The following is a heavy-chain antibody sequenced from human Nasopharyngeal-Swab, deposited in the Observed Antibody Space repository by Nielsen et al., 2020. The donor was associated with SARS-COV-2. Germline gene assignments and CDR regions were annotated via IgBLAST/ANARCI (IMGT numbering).Heavy chain of an antibody. J-gene: IGHJ5*02. Sequence: WVRQAPGQGLEWMGGIIPTLSITNYAQKFQGRVTITADKSTSTAYMELTSLRSDDTAVYYCARANNGRSLNWSDPWGQGTLVTVSS. CDR3: ARANNGRSLNWSDP. D-gene: IGHD1-26*01. V-gene: IGHV1-69*10. CDR2: IIPTLSIT.